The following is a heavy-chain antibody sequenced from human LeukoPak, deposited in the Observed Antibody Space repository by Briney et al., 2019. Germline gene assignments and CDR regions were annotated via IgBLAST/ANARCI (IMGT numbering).Heavy chain of an antibody. V-gene: IGHV3-21*01. CDR1: GFSFSPYT. J-gene: IGHJ4*02. D-gene: IGHD6-13*01. Sequence: PGGSLRLSCAASGFSFSPYTMNWVRQAPGKGLEWVSSISSSSTYKYYADSVQGRFTISRDNAKNSLYLQMNSLRAEDTAVYYCAKDPTHSSSWYLGPLDYWGQGTLVTVSS. CDR3: AKDPTHSSSWYLGPLDY. CDR2: ISSSSTYK.